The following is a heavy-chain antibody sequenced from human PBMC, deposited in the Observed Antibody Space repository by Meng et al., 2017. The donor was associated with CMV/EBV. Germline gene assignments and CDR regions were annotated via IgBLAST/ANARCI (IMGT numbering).Heavy chain of an antibody. Sequence: GSLRLSCTVSGGSVSSGSYYWSWIRQPPGKGLEWIGYIYYSGSTNYNPPLKSRVTISVDTSKNQFSLKLSSVTAADTAVYYCASEIGLRWKLFDYWGQGTLVTVSS. V-gene: IGHV4-61*01. J-gene: IGHJ4*02. D-gene: IGHD4-23*01. CDR3: ASEIGLRWKLFDY. CDR2: IYYSGST. CDR1: GGSVSSGSYY.